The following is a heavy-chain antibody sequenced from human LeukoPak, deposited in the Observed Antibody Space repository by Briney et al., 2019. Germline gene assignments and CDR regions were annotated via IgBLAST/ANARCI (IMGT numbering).Heavy chain of an antibody. V-gene: IGHV1-2*02. D-gene: IGHD1-7*01. CDR2: IKPNTGDT. Sequence: GASVKVSCKASGYTFTDYYVHWVRQAPGQGLEWMGWIKPNTGDTNYAQNFQGRVAMTRDTSISTAYMELSRLRSDDTAVYYCARAGTNAEGGDNWGQGTLVTVSS. J-gene: IGHJ4*02. CDR3: ARAGTNAEGGDN. CDR1: GYTFTDYY.